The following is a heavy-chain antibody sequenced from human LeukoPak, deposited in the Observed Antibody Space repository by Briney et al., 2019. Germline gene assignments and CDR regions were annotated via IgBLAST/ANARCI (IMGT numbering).Heavy chain of an antibody. Sequence: GGSLRLSCAASGFTFSDYYMSWIRQAPGRGLEWVSYISSSRSYTNYADSVKGRFTISRDNAQNSLNLQMNSLTAEDTAVYYCARLYCSGATCYANLDYWGQGTLVAVSS. J-gene: IGHJ4*02. CDR2: ISSSRSYT. CDR3: ARLYCSGATCYANLDY. CDR1: GFTFSDYY. D-gene: IGHD2-15*01. V-gene: IGHV3-11*06.